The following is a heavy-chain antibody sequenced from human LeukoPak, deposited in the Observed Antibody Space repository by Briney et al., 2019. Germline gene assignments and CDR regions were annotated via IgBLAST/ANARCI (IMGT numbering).Heavy chain of an antibody. CDR2: INPNSGGT. CDR1: GYTFTGYY. D-gene: IGHD3-22*01. CDR3: ARAPMIVVVFPPRLDY. J-gene: IGHJ4*02. V-gene: IGHV1-2*02. Sequence: ASVKVSCKTSGYTFTGYYMHWVRQAPGQGLEWMGWINPNSGGTNYAQKFQDRVTMTGDTSISTAYMELSRLTPDDTAVYYCARAPMIVVVFPPRLDYWGQGTLVTVSS.